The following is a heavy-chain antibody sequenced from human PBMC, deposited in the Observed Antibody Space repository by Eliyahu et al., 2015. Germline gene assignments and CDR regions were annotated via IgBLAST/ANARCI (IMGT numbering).Heavy chain of an antibody. Sequence: QVQLVQSGAEVKKPGSSVKVSCKASGGTFSSXAISWVRQAPGQGLEWMGGIIPIFGTANYAQKFQGRVTITADKSTSTAYMELSSLRSEDTAVYYCARGRDSSGRTYPYYFDYWGQGTLVTVSS. CDR3: ARGRDSSGRTYPYYFDY. CDR2: IIPIFGTA. J-gene: IGHJ4*02. D-gene: IGHD3-22*01. V-gene: IGHV1-69*06. CDR1: GGTFSSXA.